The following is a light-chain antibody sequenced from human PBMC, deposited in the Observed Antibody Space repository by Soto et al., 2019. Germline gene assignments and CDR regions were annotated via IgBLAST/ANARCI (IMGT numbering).Light chain of an antibody. Sequence: EIVMTQSPATLSVSPVERATLSCRASQSVSSNLAWYQQKPGQAPRLLIYGASTRATGIPARFSGSGSGTEFTLTISSLQSEDFAVYYCQQYNNWPPWTFGQGTKVGI. CDR2: GAS. J-gene: IGKJ1*01. CDR1: QSVSSN. V-gene: IGKV3-15*01. CDR3: QQYNNWPPWT.